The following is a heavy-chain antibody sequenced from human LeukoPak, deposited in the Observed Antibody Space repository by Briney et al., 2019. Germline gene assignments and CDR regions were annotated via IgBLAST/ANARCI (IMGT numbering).Heavy chain of an antibody. D-gene: IGHD2-2*01. CDR2: ISGSGSSI. V-gene: IGHV3-48*01. J-gene: IGHJ3*02. CDR1: GFTFSSYS. CDR3: ARAEDCSSTSCPRAFDI. Sequence: GGSLRLSCAASGFTFSSYSMNWVRQAPGKGLEWVSYISGSGSSIYYADSVKGRFTISRDSAKNSLYLQMNSLRAEDTAVYYCARAEDCSSTSCPRAFDIWGQGTMVTVSS.